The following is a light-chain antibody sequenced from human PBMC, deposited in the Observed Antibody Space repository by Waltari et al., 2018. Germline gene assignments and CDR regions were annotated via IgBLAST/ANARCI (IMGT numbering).Light chain of an antibody. CDR3: QHYVRLPAT. CDR2: GAS. V-gene: IGKV3-20*01. CDR1: QSVSRT. Sequence: EIVLTQSPGILSLSPGERATLSCRASQSVSRTLAWYQQKPGQGPRLLIYGASTRATGIPDRFSGGGSGTDFSLTISRLEPEDFAVYYCQHYVRLPATFGQGTKVEIK. J-gene: IGKJ1*01.